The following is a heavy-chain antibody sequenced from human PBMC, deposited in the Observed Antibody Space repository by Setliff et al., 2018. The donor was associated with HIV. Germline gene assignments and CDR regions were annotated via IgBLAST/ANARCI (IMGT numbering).Heavy chain of an antibody. CDR2: ISYSGST. J-gene: IGHJ6*03. D-gene: IGHD3-22*01. CDR1: GGSISSFF. V-gene: IGHV4-59*08. Sequence: SETLSLTCTVSGGSISSFFWSWIRQPPGKGLEWIGHISYSGSTNYNPSLKSRVTISVDTSKNQFSLKLTSVTAADTAVYYCARRRSPPSGFYSKYYMDVWGKGTTVTVTS. CDR3: ARRRSPPSGFYSKYYMDV.